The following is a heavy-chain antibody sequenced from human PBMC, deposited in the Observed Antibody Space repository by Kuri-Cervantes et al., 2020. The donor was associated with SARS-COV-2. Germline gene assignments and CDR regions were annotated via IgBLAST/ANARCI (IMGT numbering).Heavy chain of an antibody. D-gene: IGHD2-2*01. CDR2: INHSGGT. CDR1: GGSFSGYQ. J-gene: IGHJ6*02. Sequence: SQTLSLTCAVFGGSFSGYQWGWIRQSPGKGLEWIGEINHSGGTNYNSSLKSRVTISVDTSKNQFSLKLTSVTAADTAVYYCARGLIGLVPAPVLGLGPHYYSYHVDVWGHGTMVTVSS. CDR3: ARGLIGLVPAPVLGLGPHYYSYHVDV. V-gene: IGHV4-34*01.